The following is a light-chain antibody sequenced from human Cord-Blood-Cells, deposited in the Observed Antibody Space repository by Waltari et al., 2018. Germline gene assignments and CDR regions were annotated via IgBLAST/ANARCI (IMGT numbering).Light chain of an antibody. CDR2: DVS. Sequence: QSALTQPASVSGSPGQSITISCTGTSSDVGGYNYVSWYQQNPGKAPNLMIYDVSKRPSGVSNRFSGSKSGNTASLTISGLQAEDEADYYCSSYTSSSTRVFGGGTKLTVL. J-gene: IGLJ3*02. V-gene: IGLV2-14*01. CDR3: SSYTSSSTRV. CDR1: SSDVGGYNY.